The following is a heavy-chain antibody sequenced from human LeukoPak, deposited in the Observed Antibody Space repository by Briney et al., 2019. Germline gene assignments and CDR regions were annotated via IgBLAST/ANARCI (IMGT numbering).Heavy chain of an antibody. CDR2: ISCSCGST. D-gene: IGHD3-16*01. Sequence: GWSLRLSCAASGFTFSHYAMRWVRQARGKGLEWVSAISCSCGSTYYADSVKGRFTISRYNSKNTRYLQMNSLRAEDTAVYYCAKRVFGSTFDPWGQGTLVTVSS. CDR1: GFTFSHYA. J-gene: IGHJ5*02. V-gene: IGHV3-23*01. CDR3: AKRVFGSTFDP.